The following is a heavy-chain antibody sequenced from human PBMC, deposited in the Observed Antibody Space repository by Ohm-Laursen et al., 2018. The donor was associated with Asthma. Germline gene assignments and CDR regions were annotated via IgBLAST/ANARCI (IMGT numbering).Heavy chain of an antibody. CDR2: IIPILRTA. CDR1: GGTFSSYA. V-gene: IGHV1-69*13. J-gene: IGHJ6*02. CDR3: ARGRYDSSDYDLYGLDV. Sequence: ASVKVSCKASGGTFSSYAISWARQAPGQGLEWMGGIIPILRTANYAQNFRGRVTITADESTSTAYMDLSSLRSEDTAVYYCARGRYDSSDYDLYGLDVWGQGTTVTVSS. D-gene: IGHD3-22*01.